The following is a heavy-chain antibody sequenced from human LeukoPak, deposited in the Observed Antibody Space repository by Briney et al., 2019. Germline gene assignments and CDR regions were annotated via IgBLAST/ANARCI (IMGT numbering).Heavy chain of an antibody. V-gene: IGHV4-38-2*02. Sequence: PSETLSLTCTVSGYSISSGYYWGWIRQPPGKGLEWIGSIYHSGSTYYNPSLKSRVTISVDTSKNQFSLKLSSVTAADTAVYYCARAYYSVDYWGQGTLVTVSS. CDR3: ARAYYSVDY. CDR2: IYHSGST. D-gene: IGHD3-10*01. J-gene: IGHJ4*02. CDR1: GYSISSGYY.